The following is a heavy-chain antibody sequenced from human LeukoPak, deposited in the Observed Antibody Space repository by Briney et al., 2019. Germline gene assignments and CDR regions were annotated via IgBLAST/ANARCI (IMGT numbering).Heavy chain of an antibody. CDR2: ISGSSKTI. V-gene: IGHV3-48*01. Sequence: GGSLRLSCVASGFTFSSYSMNWVRQAPGKGLEWVSYISGSSKTIYYADSVKGRFTISRDNSKNTLYLEMNSLRAEDTAVYYCARDSCTSTSCLDSWGQGTLVTVSS. D-gene: IGHD2-2*01. CDR3: ARDSCTSTSCLDS. CDR1: GFTFSSYS. J-gene: IGHJ4*02.